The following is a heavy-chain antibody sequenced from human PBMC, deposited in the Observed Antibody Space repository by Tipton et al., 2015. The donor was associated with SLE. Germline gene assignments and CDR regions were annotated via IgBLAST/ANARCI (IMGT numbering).Heavy chain of an antibody. CDR2: ISGSGGST. CDR3: AKALVVVVAATPCYFDY. J-gene: IGHJ4*02. V-gene: IGHV3-23*01. CDR1: GFTFSSYA. Sequence: SLRLSCAASGFTFSSYAMSWVRQAPGKGLEWVSAISGSGGSTYYADSVKGRFTISRDNSKNTLYLQMNSLRAEDTAVYYCAKALVVVVAATPCYFDYWGRGTLVTVSS. D-gene: IGHD2-15*01.